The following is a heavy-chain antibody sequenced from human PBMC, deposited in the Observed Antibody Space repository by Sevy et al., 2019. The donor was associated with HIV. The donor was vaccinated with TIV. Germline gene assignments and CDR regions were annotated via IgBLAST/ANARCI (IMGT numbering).Heavy chain of an antibody. CDR1: GFSFSRSP. D-gene: IGHD3-16*02. J-gene: IGHJ6*02. CDR3: AREGVLIGGVIVSYGMDV. V-gene: IGHV3-30*04. Sequence: WGSLRLSCAASGFSFSRSPMHWVRQAPGKGLEWVAVMSYNGNKKYNGDSVKGRFTISRDDSKNTLYLQMNSLRAEDTAVYYCAREGVLIGGVIVSYGMDVWGQGTTVTVSS. CDR2: MSYNGNKK.